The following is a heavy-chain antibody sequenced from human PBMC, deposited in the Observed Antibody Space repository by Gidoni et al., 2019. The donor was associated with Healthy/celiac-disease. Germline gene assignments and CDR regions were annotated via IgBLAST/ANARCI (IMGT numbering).Heavy chain of an antibody. CDR1: GFTVSSNY. Sequence: EVQLVESGGGLIQPGGSLRLSCAASGFTVSSNYMSWVRQAPGKGLEWVSVIYSGGSTYYADSVKGRFTISRDNSKNTLYLQMNSLRAEDTAVYYCARESRAVAGTFDYWGQGTLVTVSS. CDR2: IYSGGST. D-gene: IGHD6-19*01. J-gene: IGHJ4*02. V-gene: IGHV3-53*01. CDR3: ARESRAVAGTFDY.